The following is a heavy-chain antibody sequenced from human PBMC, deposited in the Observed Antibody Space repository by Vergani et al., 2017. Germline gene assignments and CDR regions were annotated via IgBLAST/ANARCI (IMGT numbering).Heavy chain of an antibody. V-gene: IGHV3-33*01. CDR2: ILYDGSNK. Sequence: QVQLVESGGGVVQPGRSLRLSCAASGFTFSSYGMHWVRQAPGKGLEWVAVILYDGSNKYYADSVKGGFTISRANSKTTLYLQMNSLRAEGTAVYYCAREGYCSSTSCWGRGMDGWGQGTTVTVSS. D-gene: IGHD2-2*01. J-gene: IGHJ6*02. CDR1: GFTFSSYG. CDR3: AREGYCSSTSCWGRGMDG.